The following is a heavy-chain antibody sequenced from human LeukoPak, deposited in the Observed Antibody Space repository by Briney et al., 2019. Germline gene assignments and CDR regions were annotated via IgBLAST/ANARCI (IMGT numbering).Heavy chain of an antibody. CDR3: ARTLGWASSRYPFDG. CDR1: GGSISSSNYY. V-gene: IGHV4-39*01. Sequence: SETLSLTYTVSGGSISSSNYYWGWIRQPPGKGLEWIGSMYYSGNTDYNPSLKSRVTISVDTSKNQFSLKVNSVTAADTAVYYCARTLGWASSRYPFDGWGQGTLVTVSS. CDR2: MYYSGNT. D-gene: IGHD3-16*02. J-gene: IGHJ4*02.